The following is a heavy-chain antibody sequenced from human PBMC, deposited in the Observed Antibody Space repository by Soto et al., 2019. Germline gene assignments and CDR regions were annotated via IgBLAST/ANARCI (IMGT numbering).Heavy chain of an antibody. CDR3: ARGDYSSDGDGYFDY. V-gene: IGHV4-59*01. J-gene: IGHJ4*02. CDR1: GGPISSYY. CDR2: IYYSGST. D-gene: IGHD6-25*01. Sequence: ETLSLTCTVSGGPISSYYWSWIRQPPGKGLEWIGYIYYSGSTNYNPSLKSRVTISVDTSKNQFSLKLSSVTAADTAVYYCARGDYSSDGDGYFDYWGQGTLVTVSS.